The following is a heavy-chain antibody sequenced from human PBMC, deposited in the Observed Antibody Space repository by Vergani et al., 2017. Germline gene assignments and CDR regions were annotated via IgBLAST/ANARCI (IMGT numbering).Heavy chain of an antibody. CDR2: ISWSSDSI. CDR3: VKWAGSPNFYYYYMDV. V-gene: IGHV3-9*01. J-gene: IGHJ6*03. D-gene: IGHD6-6*01. Sequence: EVRLVESGGRLVQPGRSLRLSCAASGFTFDDYAMHWVRQIPGKGLEWVSGISWSSDSIGYADSVKVRFSISIDNASNSLYLQMNSLKTEDTALYYCVKWAGSPNFYYYYMDVWGKGTAVTVSS. CDR1: GFTFDDYA.